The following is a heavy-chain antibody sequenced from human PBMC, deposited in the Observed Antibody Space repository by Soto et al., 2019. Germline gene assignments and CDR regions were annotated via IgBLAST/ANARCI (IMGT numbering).Heavy chain of an antibody. V-gene: IGHV1-2*04. CDR1: GYTFTGYY. CDR3: ARGASTGTHDAFDI. D-gene: IGHD1-1*01. Sequence: ASVKVSCKASGYTFTGYYMHWVRQAPGQGLEWMGWINPNSGGTNYAQKFQGWVTMTRDTSISTAYMELSRLRSDETAVYYCARGASTGTHDAFDIWGQGTMVTVSS. CDR2: INPNSGGT. J-gene: IGHJ3*02.